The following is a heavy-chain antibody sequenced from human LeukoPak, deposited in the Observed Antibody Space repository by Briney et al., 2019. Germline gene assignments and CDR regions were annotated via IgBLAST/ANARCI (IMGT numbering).Heavy chain of an antibody. CDR1: GGSISSGGYY. D-gene: IGHD5-12*01. Sequence: SETLSLTCTVSGGSISSGGYYRSWIRQHPGKGLEWIGYIYYSGSTYYNPSLKSRVTISVDTSKNQFSLKLSSVTAADTAVYYCARTNRDGYILNWFDPWGQGTLVTVSS. CDR3: ARTNRDGYILNWFDP. CDR2: IYYSGST. V-gene: IGHV4-31*03. J-gene: IGHJ5*02.